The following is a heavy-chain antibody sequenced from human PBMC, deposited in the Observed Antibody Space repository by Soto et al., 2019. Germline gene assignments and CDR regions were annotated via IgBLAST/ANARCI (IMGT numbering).Heavy chain of an antibody. J-gene: IGHJ4*02. CDR2: ISGSGGST. CDR1: GFTFSIYA. D-gene: IGHD2-15*01. Sequence: GGSLRLSCAASGFTFSIYAMSWVRQAPGKGLEWVSAISGSGGSTYYADSVKGRFTISRDNSKNTLYLQMNSLRAEDTAVYYCAKDRPYCSVGSCYHGVFDYWGQGTLVTVSS. CDR3: AKDRPYCSVGSCYHGVFDY. V-gene: IGHV3-23*01.